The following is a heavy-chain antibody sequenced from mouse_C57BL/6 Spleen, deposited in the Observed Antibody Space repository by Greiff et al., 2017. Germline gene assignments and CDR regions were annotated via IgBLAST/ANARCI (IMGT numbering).Heavy chain of an antibody. V-gene: IGHV14-2*01. CDR2: IDPEDGET. CDR1: GFNIKDYY. Sequence: EVQLQQSGAELVKPGASVKLSCTASGFNIKDYYMHWVKQRTEQGLEWIGRIDPEDGETKSAPKFQGKATITADTSSNTAYLQLSSLTSEDTAVYYCADYYGSSGWFAYWGQGTLVTVSA. CDR3: ADYYGSSGWFAY. J-gene: IGHJ3*01. D-gene: IGHD1-1*01.